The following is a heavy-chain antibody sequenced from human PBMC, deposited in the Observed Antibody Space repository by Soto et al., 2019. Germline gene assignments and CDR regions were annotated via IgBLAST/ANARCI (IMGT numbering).Heavy chain of an antibody. CDR1: GFTFSSYW. J-gene: IGHJ6*03. CDR3: AGANSSSRSYYYYYIDF. D-gene: IGHD6-6*01. CDR2: INSDGSST. V-gene: IGHV3-74*01. Sequence: GGSLRLSCAAYGFTFSSYWMHWVRQAPGKGLEWVSCINSDGSSTSHADSVKGRFTIARENAKNTLYLQMYNLRAKNTALYYSAGANSSSRSYYYYYIDFWGKGTTVTVSS.